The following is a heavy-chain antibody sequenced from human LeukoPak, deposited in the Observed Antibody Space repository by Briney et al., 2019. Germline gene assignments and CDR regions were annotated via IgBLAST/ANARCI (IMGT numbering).Heavy chain of an antibody. J-gene: IGHJ4*02. V-gene: IGHV5-51*01. Sequence: GESLKISCKGSGYSFISYWIGWVRQMPGKGLGWVGSIYPADSDTRYSPSFQGQVTISADKSINTAYLQWSSLKASDTAMYYCARSRYCGGDCYSRDFDYWGQGTLVTVSS. D-gene: IGHD2-21*02. CDR2: IYPADSDT. CDR1: GYSFISYW. CDR3: ARSRYCGGDCYSRDFDY.